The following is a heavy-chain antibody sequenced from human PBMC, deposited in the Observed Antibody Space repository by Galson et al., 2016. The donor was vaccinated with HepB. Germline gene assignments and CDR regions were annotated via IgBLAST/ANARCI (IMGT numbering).Heavy chain of an antibody. CDR1: GFSVSQNY. D-gene: IGHD5-12*01. CDR2: IYSGNNA. J-gene: IGHJ6*02. Sequence: SLRLSCAVSGFSVSQNYMTWVRQAPGKGLEWLSVIYSGNNAYYADSVKGRFTVSRDNSKSTVNLHMNSLRPEDTAVYYCARDLGGYSGYGGNYFGMDVWGQGTTVTVS. CDR3: ARDLGGYSGYGGNYFGMDV. V-gene: IGHV3-53*05.